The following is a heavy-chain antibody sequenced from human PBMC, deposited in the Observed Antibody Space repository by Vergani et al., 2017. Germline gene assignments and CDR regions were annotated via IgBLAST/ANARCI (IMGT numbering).Heavy chain of an antibody. CDR1: GFTFSTCA. CDR3: VSDARIYDNFFDS. Sequence: EVQLLESGGSLKQPGGSVRLSCAASGFTFSTCAMHWVRQAPGKGLEWVSALTGGGGSTYYADSFKGRFIISRDNSRDTLYLQMNSLRPENTATYYCVSDARIYDNFFDSWGQGTLVIVSS. CDR2: LTGGGGST. V-gene: IGHV3-23*01. J-gene: IGHJ4*02. D-gene: IGHD5/OR15-5a*01.